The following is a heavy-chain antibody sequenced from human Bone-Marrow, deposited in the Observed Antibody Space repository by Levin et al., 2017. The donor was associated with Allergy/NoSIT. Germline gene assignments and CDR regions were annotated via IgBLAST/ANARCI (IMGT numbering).Heavy chain of an antibody. V-gene: IGHV5-51*01. CDR3: ARHGLLDPSQTSYFDY. CDR1: GYSFTSYW. J-gene: IGHJ4*02. Sequence: PAASVKVSCKGSGYSFTSYWIGWVRQMPGKGLEWMGIIYPGDSDTRYSPSFQGQVTISADKSISTAYLQWSSLKASDTAMYYCARHGLLDPSQTSYFDYWGQGTLVTVSS. CDR2: IYPGDSDT. D-gene: IGHD3-9*01.